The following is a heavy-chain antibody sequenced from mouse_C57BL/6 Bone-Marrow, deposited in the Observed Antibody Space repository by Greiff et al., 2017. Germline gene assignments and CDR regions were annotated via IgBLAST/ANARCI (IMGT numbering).Heavy chain of an antibody. D-gene: IGHD2-4*01. CDR3: ARGYDYDGYYAMDY. J-gene: IGHJ4*01. CDR2: INPNNGGT. V-gene: IGHV1-18*01. Sequence: DVHLVESGPELVKPGASVKIPCKASGYTFTDYNMDWVKQSHGKSLEWIGDINPNNGGTIYNQKFKGKATLTVDKSSSTAYMELRSLTSEDTAVYYCARGYDYDGYYAMDYWGQGTSVTVSS. CDR1: GYTFTDYN.